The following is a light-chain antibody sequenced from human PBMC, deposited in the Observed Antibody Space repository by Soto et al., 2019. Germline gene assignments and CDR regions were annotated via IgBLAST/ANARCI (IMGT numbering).Light chain of an antibody. CDR1: SGDVCGYNF. J-gene: IGLJ3*02. CDR2: EVE. Sequence: QSALTQPDSVSGSPGQSITISCTGTSGDVCGYNFVSWYQQHPGEGPKLTIYEVENRPSGVCDRFSGSMSGYTASLTISGLPADDEGDYYCSSSSSKSTPVFVGRTMLTVL. CDR3: SSSSSKSTPV. V-gene: IGLV2-14*01.